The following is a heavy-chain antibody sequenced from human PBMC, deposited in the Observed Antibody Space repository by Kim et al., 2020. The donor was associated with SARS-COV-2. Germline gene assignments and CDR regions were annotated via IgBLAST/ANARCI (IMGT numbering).Heavy chain of an antibody. J-gene: IGHJ3*02. CDR3: ARGPYSSGWPDAFDI. CDR2: INSYGSST. D-gene: IGHD6-19*01. CDR1: GFTFSSYW. Sequence: GGSLRLSCAASGFTFSSYWMHWVRQAPGKGLVWVSRINSYGSSTSYADSVKGRFTISRDNAKNTLYLQMNSLRAEDTAVYYCARGPYSSGWPDAFDIWGQGTMVTVSS. V-gene: IGHV3-74*01.